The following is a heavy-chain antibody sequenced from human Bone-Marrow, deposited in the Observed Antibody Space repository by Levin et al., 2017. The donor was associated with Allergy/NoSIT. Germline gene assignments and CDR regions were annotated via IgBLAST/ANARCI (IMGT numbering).Heavy chain of an antibody. V-gene: IGHV3-74*01. CDR1: GFTFSYFW. CDR2: IDSDGSNT. CDR3: ARGGCSSTSCLDN. Sequence: LSLPCEASGFTFSYFWMHWVRQAPGKGLVWVSRIDSDGSNTRYADSVKGRFTISRDNAKNTLYLQMNSLRAEDTAVYYCARGGCSSTSCLDNWGQGILVTVAS. J-gene: IGHJ4*02. D-gene: IGHD2-2*01.